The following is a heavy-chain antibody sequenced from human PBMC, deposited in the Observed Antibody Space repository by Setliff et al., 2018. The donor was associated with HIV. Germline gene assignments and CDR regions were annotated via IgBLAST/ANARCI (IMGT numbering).Heavy chain of an antibody. V-gene: IGHV4-34*01. CDR3: ARGRAYYNRRPFDY. CDR2: INHSGDT. J-gene: IGHJ4*02. Sequence: PSETLSLTCAVYGESFSDYYWTWIRQSPGKGLEWIGEINHSGDTNYNPSLKSRVTISVDTSKNHFSLKPSSLTAADTAVYYCARGRAYYNRRPFDYWGQGTLVTSPQ. CDR1: GESFSDYY. D-gene: IGHD3-22*01.